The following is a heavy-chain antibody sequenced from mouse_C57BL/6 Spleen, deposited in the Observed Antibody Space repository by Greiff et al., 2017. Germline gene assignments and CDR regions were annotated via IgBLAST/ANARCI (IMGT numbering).Heavy chain of an antibody. CDR1: GYAFSSSW. Sequence: QVQLQQSGPELVKPGASVKISCKASGYAFSSSWMNWVKQRPGKGLEWIGRIYPGDGDTNYNGKFKGKATLTEDKSSSTADMQLGSLTSEDSAVYFCAGCDGYGGYWGQGTTLTVSS. CDR3: AGCDGYGGY. CDR2: IYPGDGDT. D-gene: IGHD2-2*01. V-gene: IGHV1-82*01. J-gene: IGHJ2*01.